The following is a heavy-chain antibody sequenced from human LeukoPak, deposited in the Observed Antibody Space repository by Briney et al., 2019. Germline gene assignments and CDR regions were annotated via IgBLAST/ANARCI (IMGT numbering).Heavy chain of an antibody. D-gene: IGHD1-26*01. V-gene: IGHV3-64*01. CDR3: ARGPYSGSYSDY. J-gene: IGHJ4*02. Sequence: GGSLRLSCAASGFGFSSYAMHWVRQCPGKGLEFVSTVSSNGGSTFYANSVRGRFTVSRDNPKSTLYLQMGSLRAEDTAVYYCARGPYSGSYSDYWGQGSLVTVSS. CDR2: VSSNGGST. CDR1: GFGFSSYA.